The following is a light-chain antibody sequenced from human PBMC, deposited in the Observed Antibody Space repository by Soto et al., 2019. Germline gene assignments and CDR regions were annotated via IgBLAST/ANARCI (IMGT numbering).Light chain of an antibody. J-gene: IGKJ4*01. CDR3: LHHYNYPLT. V-gene: IGKV1-17*01. CDR1: QGIGND. Sequence: DIQMTQFPSSLSASVGDRVTITCRASQGIGNDLGWYQHKPGKAPKRLIFSASTLDSGVPSRFSGGGFGTEFTLTISSLQPEDFATYYCLHHYNYPLTLGGGTKVEIK. CDR2: SAS.